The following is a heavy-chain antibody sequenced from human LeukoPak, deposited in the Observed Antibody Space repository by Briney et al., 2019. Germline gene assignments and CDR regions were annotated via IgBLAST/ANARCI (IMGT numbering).Heavy chain of an antibody. Sequence: ASVKVSCKASGYTFTTYYVHWVRQAPGQGLEWMGIINPSGGSTTYAQKFRGRLTMTRDMSTSTVYMELSSLRSEDTAVYYCARVVTPRYCSSTSCYWKGWFDPWGQGTLVTVSS. D-gene: IGHD2-2*01. CDR2: INPSGGST. CDR3: ARVVTPRYCSSTSCYWKGWFDP. V-gene: IGHV1-46*01. CDR1: GYTFTTYY. J-gene: IGHJ5*02.